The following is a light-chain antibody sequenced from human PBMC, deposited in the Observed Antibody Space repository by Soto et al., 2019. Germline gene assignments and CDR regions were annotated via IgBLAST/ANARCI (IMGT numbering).Light chain of an antibody. J-gene: IGLJ1*01. V-gene: IGLV2-11*01. CDR2: DVS. Sequence: QSALTQPRSVSGSPGQSVTIACTGTSSDVGGYNYVSWYQQRPGKAPKLMIYDVSKRPSGVPDRFSGSKSGSTASLTISGLQAEDEADYYCCSYAGIYTYVFGPGTKLTVL. CDR1: SSDVGGYNY. CDR3: CSYAGIYTYV.